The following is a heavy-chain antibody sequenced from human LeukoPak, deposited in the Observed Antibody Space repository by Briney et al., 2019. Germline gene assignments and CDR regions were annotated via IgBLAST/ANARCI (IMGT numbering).Heavy chain of an antibody. Sequence: PGGSLRLSCAASGFTFSSYAMHWVRQAPGKGLEWVAVISYDGSNKYYADSVKGRFTISRDNSKNTLYLQMNSLRAEDTAVYYCARVGVSSSAVALDYWGQGTLVTVSS. CDR2: ISYDGSNK. J-gene: IGHJ4*02. CDR3: ARVGVSSSAVALDY. V-gene: IGHV3-30-3*01. D-gene: IGHD6-6*01. CDR1: GFTFSSYA.